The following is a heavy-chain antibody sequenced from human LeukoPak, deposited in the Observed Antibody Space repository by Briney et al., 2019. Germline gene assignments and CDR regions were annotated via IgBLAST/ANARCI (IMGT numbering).Heavy chain of an antibody. CDR3: ARHSRSGSGGYENAFDI. D-gene: IGHD5-12*01. CDR2: IYSGGST. V-gene: IGHV4-39*01. CDR1: GGSISSSSYY. Sequence: SETLSLTCTVSGGSISSSSYYWDWVRQSPGKGLEWIGNIYSGGSTYYTPSLKSRVTISVDTSKNQFSLKLSSVTAADTAIYFCARHSRSGSGGYENAFDIWGQGTMVTVSS. J-gene: IGHJ3*02.